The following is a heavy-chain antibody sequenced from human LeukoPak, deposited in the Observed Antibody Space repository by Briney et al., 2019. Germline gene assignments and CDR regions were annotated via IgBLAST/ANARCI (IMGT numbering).Heavy chain of an antibody. CDR3: ARAGELRYMDV. V-gene: IGHV3-11*04. Sequence: GGSLRLSCAASGFTFSDYYMSWIRQAPGKGLEWVSTIKGIGPTTYYADSLKGRFTISRDNAKNSLFLQMSSLRADDTVIYYCARAGELRYMDVWGKGTAVTVSS. CDR1: GFTFSDYY. CDR2: IKGIGPTT. D-gene: IGHD3-16*01. J-gene: IGHJ6*03.